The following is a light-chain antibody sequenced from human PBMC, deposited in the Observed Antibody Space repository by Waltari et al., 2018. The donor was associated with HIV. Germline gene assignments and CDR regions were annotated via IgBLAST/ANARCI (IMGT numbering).Light chain of an antibody. V-gene: IGLV3-21*02. CDR2: DDS. CDR1: NIGSKG. CDR3: QVWDSSTDLRV. J-gene: IGLJ2*01. Sequence: SSVLTQPPSVSVAPGQTARLTCGGNNIGSKGVHWYQQKPSQAPVLVVYDDSDRPSGIPERFSGSSSWNTATLTISRVEAGDEADFYCQVWDSSTDLRVFGGGTKLTVL.